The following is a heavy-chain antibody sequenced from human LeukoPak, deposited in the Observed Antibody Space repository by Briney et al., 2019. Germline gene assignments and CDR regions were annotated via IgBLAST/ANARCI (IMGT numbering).Heavy chain of an antibody. Sequence: ASVKVSCKASGYTFTGYYMHWVRQAPGQGLEWMGWINPNSGGTNYAQKFQGRVTMTRDTSISTAYMELSRLRSDDTAVYYCAITAGYFYDSSNYYFAYWGQGTLVTVSS. CDR1: GYTFTGYY. CDR3: AITAGYFYDSSNYYFAY. V-gene: IGHV1-2*02. J-gene: IGHJ4*02. CDR2: INPNSGGT. D-gene: IGHD3-22*01.